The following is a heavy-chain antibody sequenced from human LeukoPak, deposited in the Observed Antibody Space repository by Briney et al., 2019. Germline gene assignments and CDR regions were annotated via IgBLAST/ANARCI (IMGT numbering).Heavy chain of an antibody. Sequence: ASVKVSCKASGGTFSSYAISWVRQAPGQGLEWMGWISAYNGNTNYAQKFQGRVTMTTDTSTSTAYMELRSLKSDDTAVFYYARDSLPYGDYGETFDSWGQGTLVTVSS. CDR1: GGTFSSYA. CDR2: ISAYNGNT. J-gene: IGHJ4*02. D-gene: IGHD4-17*01. V-gene: IGHV1-18*01. CDR3: ARDSLPYGDYGETFDS.